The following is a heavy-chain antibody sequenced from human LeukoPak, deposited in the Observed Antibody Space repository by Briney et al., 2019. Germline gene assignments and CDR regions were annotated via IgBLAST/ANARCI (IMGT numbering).Heavy chain of an antibody. CDR1: GYTLTELS. D-gene: IGHD3-16*02. Sequence: ASVKVSCKVSGYTLTELSMHWVRQAPGKGLEWMGGFDPEDGETIYAQKFQGRVTMTEDTSTSTAYMELRSLRSDDTAVYYCARDLRLRLGELSFYLGYWGQGTLVTVSS. J-gene: IGHJ4*02. CDR2: FDPEDGET. CDR3: ARDLRLRLGELSFYLGY. V-gene: IGHV1-24*01.